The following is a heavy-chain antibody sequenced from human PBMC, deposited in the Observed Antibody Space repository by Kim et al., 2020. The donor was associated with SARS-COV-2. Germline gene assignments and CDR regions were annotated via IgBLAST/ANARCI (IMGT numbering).Heavy chain of an antibody. CDR2: INHSGST. J-gene: IGHJ4*02. CDR3: ARSRRVEYGSGSRHVRPLDY. D-gene: IGHD3-10*01. V-gene: IGHV4-34*01. CDR1: GGSFSGYY. Sequence: SETLSLTCAVYGGSFSGYYWSWIRQPPGTGLEWIGEINHSGSTNYNSSLKSRVTISVDTSKNQFSLKLSSVTAADTAVYYCARSRRVEYGSGSRHVRPLDYWGQGTLVTVSS.